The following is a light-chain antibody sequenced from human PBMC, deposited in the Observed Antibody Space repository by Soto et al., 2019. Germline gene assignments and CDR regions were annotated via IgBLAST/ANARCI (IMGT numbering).Light chain of an antibody. J-gene: IGLJ1*01. CDR2: EVT. V-gene: IGLV2-14*01. CDR1: SSDVGAYNY. Sequence: QSVLTQPASVSGSPGQSITISCTGTSSDVGAYNYVSWYQHHSGKAPKLLIYEVTNRPSGISDRFSGSKSVNTASLTISGLQAEDESDYYCGSYSSTDTPFVFGTGTKVTVL. CDR3: GSYSSTDTPFV.